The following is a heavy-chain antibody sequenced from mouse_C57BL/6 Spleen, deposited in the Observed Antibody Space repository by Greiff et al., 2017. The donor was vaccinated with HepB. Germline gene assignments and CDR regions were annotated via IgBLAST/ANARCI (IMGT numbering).Heavy chain of an antibody. CDR1: GFTFSDYG. V-gene: IGHV5-17*01. CDR2: ISSGSSTI. J-gene: IGHJ2*01. CDR3: ARPGKEGYFDY. Sequence: EVQVVESGGGLVKPGGSLKLSCAASGFTFSDYGMHWVRQAPEKGLEWVAYISSGSSTIYYADTVKGRFTISRDNAKNTRFLQMTRLRSEDTAMYYCARPGKEGYFDYWGQGTTLTVSS.